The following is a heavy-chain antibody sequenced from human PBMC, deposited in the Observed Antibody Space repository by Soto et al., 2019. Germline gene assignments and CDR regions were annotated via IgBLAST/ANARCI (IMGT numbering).Heavy chain of an antibody. V-gene: IGHV4-30-4*01. Sequence: SETLSLTCSVSGGSISSGDYYWNWIRQPPGKGLEWIGHIYYSGSTYYNSSLKSRVTISLDTSKNQFSLKLSSVTAADTAVYYCARGPRGVVVVAATRAGWFDPWGQGTLVTVSS. J-gene: IGHJ5*02. CDR1: GGSISSGDYY. CDR3: ARGPRGVVVVAATRAGWFDP. CDR2: IYYSGST. D-gene: IGHD2-15*01.